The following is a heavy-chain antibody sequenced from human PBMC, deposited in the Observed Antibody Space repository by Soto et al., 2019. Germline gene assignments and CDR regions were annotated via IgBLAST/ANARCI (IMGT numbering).Heavy chain of an antibody. J-gene: IGHJ6*02. V-gene: IGHV4-34*01. D-gene: IGHD6-13*01. CDR2: INHSGST. CDR1: GGSFSGYY. Sequence: PSETLSLTCAVYGGSFSGYYWSWIRQPPGKGLEWIGEINHSGSTNYNPSLKSRVTISVDTSKNQFSLKLSSVTAADTAVYYCARGPTSSSWIKYYYYYYGMDVWGQGTTVTVSS. CDR3: ARGPTSSSWIKYYYYYYGMDV.